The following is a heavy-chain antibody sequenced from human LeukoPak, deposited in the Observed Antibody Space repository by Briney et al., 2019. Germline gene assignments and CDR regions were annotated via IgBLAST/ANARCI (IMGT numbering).Heavy chain of an antibody. D-gene: IGHD1-26*01. J-gene: IGHJ4*02. CDR2: ITSKTYGGTT. Sequence: GGSLRLSCATSGFNFEDYAINWVRQAPGKGLEWVGLITSKTYGGTTDLAASVKGRFSISRDESKPIAYLQVNSLKIEDTGVYYCTREVERGGSYWGGDSWGQGTQVTVSS. CDR1: GFNFEDYA. V-gene: IGHV3-49*04. CDR3: TREVERGGSYWGGDS.